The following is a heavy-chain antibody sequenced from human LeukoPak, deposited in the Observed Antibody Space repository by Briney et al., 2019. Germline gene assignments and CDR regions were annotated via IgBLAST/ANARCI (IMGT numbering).Heavy chain of an antibody. CDR3: VKDDGWVQYAN. J-gene: IGHJ4*02. V-gene: IGHV3-30*02. CDR1: GFTFSSFG. Sequence: GGSLRLSCAASGFTFSSFGMHWVRQTPGKGLEWVAFIQSDGSNKYYADSVKGRFTISRDNSKNTLYLQMNSLSAEDAAVYYCVKDDGWVQYANWGQGTLVTVSS. CDR2: IQSDGSNK. D-gene: IGHD5-24*01.